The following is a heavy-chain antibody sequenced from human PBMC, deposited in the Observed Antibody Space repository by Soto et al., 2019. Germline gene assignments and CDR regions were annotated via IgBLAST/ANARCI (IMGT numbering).Heavy chain of an antibody. CDR3: SRRRGEGDTAMVSECGWFDP. CDR2: IYPGDSDT. Sequence: GESLKISCKGSGYSFTSYWIGWVRQMPGKGLEWMGIIYPGDSDTRYSPSFQGQVTISADKSISTAYLQWRSLEASQNTTYYFSRRRGEGDTAMVSECGWFDPWGQGTLVTVSS. V-gene: IGHV5-51*01. CDR1: GYSFTSYW. D-gene: IGHD5-18*01. J-gene: IGHJ5*02.